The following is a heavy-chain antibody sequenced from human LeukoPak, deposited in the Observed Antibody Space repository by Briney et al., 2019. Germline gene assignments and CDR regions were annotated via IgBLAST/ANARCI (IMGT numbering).Heavy chain of an antibody. CDR1: GFTFSNAW. CDR2: ISSSSSYT. CDR3: ARSQPGIAAAGFDY. V-gene: IGHV3-11*06. J-gene: IGHJ4*02. Sequence: GGSLRLSCAASGFTFSNAWMSWVRQAPGKGLEWVSYISSSSSYTNYADSVKGRFTISRDNAKNSLYLQMNSLRAEDTAVYYCARSQPGIAAAGFDYWGQGTLVTVSS. D-gene: IGHD6-13*01.